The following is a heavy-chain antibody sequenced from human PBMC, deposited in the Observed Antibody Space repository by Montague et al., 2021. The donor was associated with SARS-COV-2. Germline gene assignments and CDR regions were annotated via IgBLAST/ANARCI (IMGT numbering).Heavy chain of an antibody. J-gene: IGHJ4*02. V-gene: IGHV4-39*07. Sequence: SETLSLTCTVSAGSLSSRSNYWGWIRQPPGMGLQWIGSVDSAGSTYYSPSLKSRVTISLDTPKNQFSLKLSSVTAADMAVYYCARDEYNRYWYKYWGQGALVTVSS. CDR1: AGSLSSRSNY. CDR3: ARDEYNRYWYKY. CDR2: VDSAGST. D-gene: IGHD2-8*02.